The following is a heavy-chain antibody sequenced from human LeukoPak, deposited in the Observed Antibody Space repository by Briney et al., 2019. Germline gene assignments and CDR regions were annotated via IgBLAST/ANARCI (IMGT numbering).Heavy chain of an antibody. J-gene: IGHJ4*02. CDR2: IKEDGSET. D-gene: IGHD3-10*01. CDR3: APGRINIVH. CDR1: GFTFSSYW. Sequence: GGSLRLSCAASGFTFSSYWMSWVRQAPGKGLEWVANIKEDGSETNYVDSVKGRFIISRDNAKNSLYLQMNSLRAEDTAVYYCAPGRINIVHWGQGTLVTVSS. V-gene: IGHV3-7*02.